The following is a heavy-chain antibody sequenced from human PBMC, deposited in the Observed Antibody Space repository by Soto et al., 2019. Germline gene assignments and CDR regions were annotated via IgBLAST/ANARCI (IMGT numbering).Heavy chain of an antibody. D-gene: IGHD3-3*01. Sequence: QVQLVQSGAEVKKPGASVKVSCKASGYTFTSYDINWVRQATGQGLEWMGWMNPNSGNTGYAQKFQGRVTMTRNTSIITAYMELSSLRSEDPAVYYCVRPRSGSYYYGMDVWGQGTAVTVSS. J-gene: IGHJ6*02. V-gene: IGHV1-8*01. CDR1: GYTFTSYD. CDR3: VRPRSGSYYYGMDV. CDR2: MNPNSGNT.